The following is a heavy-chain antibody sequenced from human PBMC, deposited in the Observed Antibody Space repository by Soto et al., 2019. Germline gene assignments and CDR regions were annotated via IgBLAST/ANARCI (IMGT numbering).Heavy chain of an antibody. D-gene: IGHD3-22*01. J-gene: IGHJ3*02. V-gene: IGHV4-30-4*01. CDR3: ARSRDYYYDSSGYYPTDDAFDI. Sequence: SATRSLTWTVSGGSISSGDYYWNWIRQPPGKVLEWIGYIYYSGITYYNPSLKSRVTISVDTSKNQFSLKLSSVTAADTAVYYCARSRDYYYDSSGYYPTDDAFDIWGQGTMVTVSS. CDR1: GGSISSGDYY. CDR2: IYYSGIT.